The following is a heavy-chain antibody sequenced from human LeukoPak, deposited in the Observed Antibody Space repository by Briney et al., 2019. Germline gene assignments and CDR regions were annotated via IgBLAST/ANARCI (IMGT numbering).Heavy chain of an antibody. CDR2: IYSGGST. Sequence: PGGSLRLSCAASGFTVSSNYMSWVRQAPGKGLEWVSVIYSGGSTYYADSVKGRFTISRDNSKNTLYLQMNSLRAEDTAVYYCARDSLSGLEGFDYWGQGTLVTVSS. J-gene: IGHJ4*02. CDR3: ARDSLSGLEGFDY. D-gene: IGHD2-8*01. CDR1: GFTVSSNY. V-gene: IGHV3-53*01.